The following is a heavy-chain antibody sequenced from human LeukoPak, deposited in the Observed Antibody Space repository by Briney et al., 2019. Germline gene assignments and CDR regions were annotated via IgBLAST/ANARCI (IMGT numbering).Heavy chain of an antibody. CDR1: GYTFTGYY. J-gene: IGHJ4*02. CDR2: INPNSGGT. V-gene: IGHV1-2*02. Sequence: ASVKVSCKASGYTFTGYYMHWVRQAPGQGLEWMGWINPNSGGTNYAQKFQGRVTMTRDTSISTAYMGLSRLRSDDTAVYYCARESAGPNCSSTSCYFRRVNWGQGTLVTVSS. CDR3: ARESAGPNCSSTSCYFRRVN. D-gene: IGHD2-2*01.